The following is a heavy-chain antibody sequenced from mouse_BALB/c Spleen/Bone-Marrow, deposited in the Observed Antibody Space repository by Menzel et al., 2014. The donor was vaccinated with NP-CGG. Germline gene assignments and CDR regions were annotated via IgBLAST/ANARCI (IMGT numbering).Heavy chain of an antibody. D-gene: IGHD2-2*01. J-gene: IGHJ3*01. CDR3: TTSRGYNWFAY. V-gene: IGHV1S81*02. CDR1: GYTFTSYY. CDR2: INPSDGGA. Sequence: VKLVESGAEPVKPGASVKLSCKASGYTFTSYYMYWVKQRPGQGLEWIGEINPSDGGADFNEKFKIKATLTVDKSSSTAYMQLSSLTSEDSAVYYCTTSRGYNWFAYWGQGTLVTVSA.